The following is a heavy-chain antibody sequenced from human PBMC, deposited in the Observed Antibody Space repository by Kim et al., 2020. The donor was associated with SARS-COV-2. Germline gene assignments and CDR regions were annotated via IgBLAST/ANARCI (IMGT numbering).Heavy chain of an antibody. CDR2: IYYSGST. CDR1: GGSISSGGYY. Sequence: SETLSLTCTVSGGSISSGGYYWSWIRQHPGKGLEWIGYIYYSGSTYYNPSLKSRVTISVDTSKNQFSLKLSSVTAADTAVYYCARDRHNWNPAVAGIFDPWGQGTLVTVSS. CDR3: ARDRHNWNPAVAGIFDP. V-gene: IGHV4-31*03. J-gene: IGHJ5*02. D-gene: IGHD1-20*01.